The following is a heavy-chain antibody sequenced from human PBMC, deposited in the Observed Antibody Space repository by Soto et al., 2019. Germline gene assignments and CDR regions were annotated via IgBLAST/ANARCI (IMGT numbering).Heavy chain of an antibody. Sequence: GSLRLSCAASGFTFSSYAMSWVRQAPGKGLEWVSAISGSGGSTYYADSVKGRFTISRDNSKNTLYLQMNSLRAEDTAVYYCAKQPMIVVVITYYFDYWGQGTLVTVSS. V-gene: IGHV3-23*01. CDR3: AKQPMIVVVITYYFDY. D-gene: IGHD3-22*01. CDR2: ISGSGGST. CDR1: GFTFSSYA. J-gene: IGHJ4*02.